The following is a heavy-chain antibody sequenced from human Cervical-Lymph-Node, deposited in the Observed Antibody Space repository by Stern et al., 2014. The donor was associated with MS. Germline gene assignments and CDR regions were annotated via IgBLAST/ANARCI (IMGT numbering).Heavy chain of an antibody. J-gene: IGHJ4*02. CDR2: INGGNGKT. CDR3: ARGRGYYFDY. Sequence: QVQLMQSGAEVKKPGASVKLSCKASGYSFSTYALHWVRQAPGQRLEWMGWINGGNGKTKSSQKFQGGVTLTRDTSASTVYMELNSLRSEDTAVYYCARGRGYYFDYWGQGTLVTVSS. V-gene: IGHV1-3*01. CDR1: GYSFSTYA.